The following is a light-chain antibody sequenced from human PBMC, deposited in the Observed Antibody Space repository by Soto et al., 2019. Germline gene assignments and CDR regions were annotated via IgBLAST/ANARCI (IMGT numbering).Light chain of an antibody. J-gene: IGKJ2*01. CDR3: QQYNNWPPLYT. CDR2: GAS. CDR1: QSVSSN. V-gene: IGKV3-15*01. Sequence: EIVMTQFPATLSVSPGERATLSCRASQSVSSNLAWYQQKPGQAPRLLIYGASTRATGIPARFSDSGSGIEFTLTISSLQSEDFAVYYCQQYNNWPPLYTFGQGTKLEIK.